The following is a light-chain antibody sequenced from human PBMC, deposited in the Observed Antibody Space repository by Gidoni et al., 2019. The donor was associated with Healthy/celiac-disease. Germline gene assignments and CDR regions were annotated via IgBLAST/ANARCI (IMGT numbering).Light chain of an antibody. CDR1: QDISNY. V-gene: IGKV1-33*01. Sequence: DIQMTQSPSSLSASVGDRVTITCQASQDISNYLNWYQQKPGKAPKLLIYDASNLETGVPSRFSGSGSETDFTVTISSLQPEDIATYYCQQYDNLPAFGQGTRLEIK. CDR2: DAS. CDR3: QQYDNLPA. J-gene: IGKJ5*01.